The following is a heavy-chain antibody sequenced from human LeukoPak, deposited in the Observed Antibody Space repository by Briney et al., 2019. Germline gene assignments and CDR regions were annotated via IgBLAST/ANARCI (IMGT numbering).Heavy chain of an antibody. D-gene: IGHD2-2*01. CDR3: AKAAFRGPYYFDS. Sequence: GGSLRLSCAASGFIFTNYVMYWVRQAPGKGPEWVSGIGGTDGSTWYADSVKGRFTISRDNSKNTMYLQMNSLRAEDTAVYNCAKAAFRGPYYFDSWGQGTLVTVSS. J-gene: IGHJ4*02. CDR1: GFIFTNYV. CDR2: IGGTDGST. V-gene: IGHV3-23*01.